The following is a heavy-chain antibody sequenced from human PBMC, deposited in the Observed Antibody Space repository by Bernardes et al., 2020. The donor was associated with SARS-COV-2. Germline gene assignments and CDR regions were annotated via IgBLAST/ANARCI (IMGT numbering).Heavy chain of an antibody. J-gene: IGHJ5*02. CDR3: ARGRHGSGPFNWFDS. V-gene: IGHV4-34*01. Sequence: SETLSLTCAVHGGSFSYYYWSWIRQTPGMGLEWIGEIDHRGVTNYNPSLKSRVTISLATSDNQISLKLSPVTAADSAVYYCARGRHGSGPFNWFDSWAQGTLVSVSS. CDR2: IDHRGVT. CDR1: GGSFSYYY. D-gene: IGHD3-10*01.